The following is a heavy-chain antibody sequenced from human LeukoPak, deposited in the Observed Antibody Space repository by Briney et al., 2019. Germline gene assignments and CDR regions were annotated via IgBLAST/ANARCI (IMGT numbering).Heavy chain of an antibody. CDR2: IYSGGST. CDR3: ARDPAEGFDY. D-gene: IGHD6-13*01. CDR1: GFTFSSYS. Sequence: PGGSLRLSCAASGFTFSSYSMNWVRQAPGKGLEWVSVIYSGGSTYYADSVKGRFTISRDNSKNTLYLQMNSLRAEDTAVYYCARDPAEGFDYWGQGTLVTVSS. J-gene: IGHJ4*02. V-gene: IGHV3-66*01.